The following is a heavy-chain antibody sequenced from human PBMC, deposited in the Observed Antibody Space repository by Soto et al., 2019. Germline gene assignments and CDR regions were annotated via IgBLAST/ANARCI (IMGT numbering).Heavy chain of an antibody. CDR3: ARGSESFDL. V-gene: IGHV1-18*01. J-gene: IGHJ4*02. CDR1: GYTFNNYG. CDR2: ISGYNGNT. Sequence: QVLLMQSGPEVKKPGASVKVSCKASGYTFNNYGISWVRQVPGQGLEWMGWISGYNGNTNYAQKIQGGVTVTRDTSTATAYMELRSLRSDDTAIYYCARGSESFDLWGQGTLVTVSS. D-gene: IGHD1-26*01.